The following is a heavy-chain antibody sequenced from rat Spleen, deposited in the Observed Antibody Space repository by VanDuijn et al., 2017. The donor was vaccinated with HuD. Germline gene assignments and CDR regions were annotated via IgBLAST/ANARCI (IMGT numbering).Heavy chain of an antibody. Sequence: EVQLVESGGGLVQPGRSLKLSCVASGLTFNNHWMCWIRQAPGKGLEWVASISPSCGSTSYRDSVKGRFTISRDNAENTVYLQINSLRTEDTATYYCSKCMGLTNWGQGVMVTVSS. CDR2: ISPSCGST. J-gene: IGHJ2*01. CDR3: SKCMGLTN. D-gene: IGHD1-9*01. CDR1: GLTFNNHW. V-gene: IGHV5-58*01.